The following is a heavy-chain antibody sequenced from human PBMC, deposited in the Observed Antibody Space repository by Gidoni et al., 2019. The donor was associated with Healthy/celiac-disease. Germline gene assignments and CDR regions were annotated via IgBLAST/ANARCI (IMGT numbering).Heavy chain of an antibody. Sequence: QVQLVESGGGVVQPGRSLRLSCAASGFTFSSYGLHWVRQAPGKGLEWVAVIWYYGSNKYYADSVKGRFTISRDNSKNTLYLQMNSLRAEDTAVYYCARAPPKELWFGELWDYFDYWGQGTLVTVSS. V-gene: IGHV3-33*01. J-gene: IGHJ4*02. CDR1: GFTFSSYG. CDR3: ARAPPKELWFGELWDYFDY. D-gene: IGHD3-10*01. CDR2: IWYYGSNK.